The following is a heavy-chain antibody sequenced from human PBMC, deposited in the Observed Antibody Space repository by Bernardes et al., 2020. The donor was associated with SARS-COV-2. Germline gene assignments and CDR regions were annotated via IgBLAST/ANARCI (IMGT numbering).Heavy chain of an antibody. CDR1: GYNFTAYD. V-gene: IGHV1-8*01. Sequence: SVNVSGNASGYNFTAYDISWVRQATGQGLEWMGWMTPNSGNTGYAQKFQGRVTMTRDTSISTAYMELSSLTSDDTAVYFCAIIMVGPTNYYYYYGMDVWGQGTTVTVSS. CDR3: AIIMVGPTNYYYYYGMDV. D-gene: IGHD1-26*01. J-gene: IGHJ6*02. CDR2: MTPNSGNT.